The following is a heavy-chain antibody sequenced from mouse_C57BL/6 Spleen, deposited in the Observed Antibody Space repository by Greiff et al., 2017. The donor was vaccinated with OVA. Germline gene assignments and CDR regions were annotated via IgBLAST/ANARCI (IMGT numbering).Heavy chain of an antibody. CDR2: IYPRDGST. CDR3: ARGGIYYGSSFFDY. D-gene: IGHD1-1*01. V-gene: IGHV1-85*01. CDR1: GYTFTSYD. Sequence: VKLVESGPELVKPGASVKLSCKASGYTFTSYDINWVKQRPGQGLEWIGWIYPRDGSTKYNEKCKGKATLTVDTSSSTAYMELHSLTSEDAAVYFCARGGIYYGSSFFDYWGQGTTLTVSS. J-gene: IGHJ2*01.